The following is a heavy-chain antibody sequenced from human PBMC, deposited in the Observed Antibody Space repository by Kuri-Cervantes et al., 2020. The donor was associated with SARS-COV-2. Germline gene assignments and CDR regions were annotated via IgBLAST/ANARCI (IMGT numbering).Heavy chain of an antibody. V-gene: IGHV1-18*01. CDR1: GYTFTSYG. Sequence: ASVKVSCKASGYTFTSYGISWVRQAPGQGLEWMGWISAYNGNTNYAQKLQGRVTMTTDTSTSTAYMELSSLRSEDTAVYYCAREVYFHDSSGYSNHYYGLDVWGQGTTVTVSS. D-gene: IGHD3-22*01. J-gene: IGHJ6*02. CDR3: AREVYFHDSSGYSNHYYGLDV. CDR2: ISAYNGNT.